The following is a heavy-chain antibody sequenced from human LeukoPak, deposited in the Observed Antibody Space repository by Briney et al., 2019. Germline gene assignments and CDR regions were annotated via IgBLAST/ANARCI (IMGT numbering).Heavy chain of an antibody. D-gene: IGHD5-12*01. J-gene: IGHJ4*02. V-gene: IGHV3-33*01. CDR1: GFTFSTSV. CDR2: IWYDGSNE. CDR3: ARRLSYYFDY. Sequence: GGSLRLSCAASGFTFSTSVIHWVRQAPGKGLEWVAVIWYDGSNEYYADSVKGRFTISRDNSKNTLYLQMNSLRAEDTAVYYCARRLSYYFDYWGQGTLVTVS.